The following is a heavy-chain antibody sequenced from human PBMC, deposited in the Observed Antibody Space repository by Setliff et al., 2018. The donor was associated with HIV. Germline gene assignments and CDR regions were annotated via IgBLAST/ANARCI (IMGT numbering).Heavy chain of an antibody. CDR1: GYTLTELS. V-gene: IGHV1-24*01. CDR3: ARQLSNSLDF. J-gene: IGHJ4*02. D-gene: IGHD1-1*01. Sequence: ASVKVSCKVSGYTLTELSVHWVRQAPGEGLEWMGGFDPEDGETIYAQKFQGRVTISTDDSTSTAYMELNSLRSEDTAVYYCARQLSNSLDFWGQGAQVTVPQ. CDR2: FDPEDGET.